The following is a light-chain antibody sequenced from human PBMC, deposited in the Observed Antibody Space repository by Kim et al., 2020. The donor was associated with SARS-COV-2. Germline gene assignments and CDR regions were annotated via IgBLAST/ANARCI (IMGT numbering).Light chain of an antibody. CDR3: QQYSNGWT. CDR1: QSLSSY. CDR2: GAS. J-gene: IGKJ1*01. Sequence: SASVGYRVTITCRASQSLSSYLAWYQQKAGEAPKLLIYGASGLETGVPSRFSGSGSGTEFTLTISSLQPDDFATYYCQQYSNGWTFGQGTKVDIK. V-gene: IGKV1-5*03.